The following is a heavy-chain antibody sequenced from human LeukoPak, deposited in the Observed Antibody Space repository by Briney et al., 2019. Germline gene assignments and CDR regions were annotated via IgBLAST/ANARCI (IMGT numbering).Heavy chain of an antibody. J-gene: IGHJ6*04. CDR1: GGSFSGYY. D-gene: IGHD3-10*01. CDR2: INHSGST. CDR3: AREARLLWFGELLYYGMDV. Sequence: PSETLSPTCAVYGGSFSGYYWSWIRQPPGKGLEWIGEINHSGSTNYNPSLRSRVTISVDTSKNQFSLKLSSVTAADTAVYYCAREARLLWFGELLYYGMDVWGKGTTVTVSS. V-gene: IGHV4-34*01.